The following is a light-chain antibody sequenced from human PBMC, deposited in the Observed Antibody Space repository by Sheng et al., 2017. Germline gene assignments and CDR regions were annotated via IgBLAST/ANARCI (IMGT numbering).Light chain of an antibody. J-gene: IGKJ2*01. V-gene: IGKV3D-20*02. CDR1: QSVSSSY. CDR3: QHRKNWPYT. Sequence: EIVLTQSPGTLSLSPGERATLSCRASQSVSSSYLAWYQQKPGQAPRLLIYGASSRATGIPDRFSGSGSGTDFTLTISSLEPEDFAVYYCQHRKNWPYTFGQGT. CDR2: GAS.